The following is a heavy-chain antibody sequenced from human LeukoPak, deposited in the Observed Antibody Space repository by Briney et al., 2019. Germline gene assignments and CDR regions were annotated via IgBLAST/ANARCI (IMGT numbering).Heavy chain of an antibody. CDR3: TTDRGDYGIPF. J-gene: IGHJ4*02. V-gene: IGHV3-15*01. Sequence: GGSLRLSCAASGFTFSNAWMSWVRQAPGKGLEWVGRIKSKTDGGTTDYAAPVKGRFTISRDDSKNTLYLQMNSLKIEDTAVYYCTTDRGDYGIPFWGQGTLVTVSS. CDR1: GFTFSNAW. D-gene: IGHD4-17*01. CDR2: IKSKTDGGTT.